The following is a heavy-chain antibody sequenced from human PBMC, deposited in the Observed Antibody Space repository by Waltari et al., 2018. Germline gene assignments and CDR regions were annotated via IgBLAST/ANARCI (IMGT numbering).Heavy chain of an antibody. Sequence: QLQLQESGPGLVKPSETLSLTCTVSGGSIRSSSYYWGWIRQPPGKGLEWIGSIYYSGSTYYNPSLKSRVTISVDTSKNQFSLKLSSVTAADTAVYYCARGDSAAAADWFDPWGQGTLVTVSS. CDR2: IYYSGST. J-gene: IGHJ5*02. CDR3: ARGDSAAAADWFDP. CDR1: GGSIRSSSYY. D-gene: IGHD6-13*01. V-gene: IGHV4-39*07.